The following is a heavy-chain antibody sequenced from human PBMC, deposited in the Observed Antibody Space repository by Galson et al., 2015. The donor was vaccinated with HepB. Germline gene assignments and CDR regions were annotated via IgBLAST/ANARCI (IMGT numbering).Heavy chain of an antibody. Sequence: SLRLSCAASGFSFTNYSMNWVRQAPGKGLEWVSSISSSSSYIYYADSVKGRFTISRDKAKNSLYLQMNSLRGEDTAVYYCARGSYNSSWYVLGDGPPTWLDPWGQGTLVTVSS. CDR2: ISSSSSYI. V-gene: IGHV3-21*01. CDR1: GFSFTNYS. CDR3: ARGSYNSSWYVLGDGPPTWLDP. J-gene: IGHJ5*02. D-gene: IGHD6-13*01.